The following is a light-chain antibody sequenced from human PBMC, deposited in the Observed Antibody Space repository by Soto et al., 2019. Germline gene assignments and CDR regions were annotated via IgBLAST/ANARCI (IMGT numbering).Light chain of an antibody. V-gene: IGKV3-20*01. CDR2: GAS. J-gene: IGKJ2*01. CDR3: QQYGSSPRT. Sequence: EIVLTQSPGTLSLSPGERATPSCRASKSVNTNYLAWYRQKPGQAPRLLIYGASSRATGIPDRFSGSGSGTDFTLTISRLEPEDFAVYYCQQYGSSPRTFGQGTTLEIK. CDR1: KSVNTNY.